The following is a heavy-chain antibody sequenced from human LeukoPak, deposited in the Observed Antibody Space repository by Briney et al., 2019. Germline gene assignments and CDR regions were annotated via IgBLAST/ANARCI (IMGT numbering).Heavy chain of an antibody. CDR3: ASLITATDAFDI. V-gene: IGHV4-59*01. CDR2: IYYSGST. D-gene: IGHD1-14*01. CDR1: GGSISSYY. J-gene: IGHJ3*02. Sequence: SETLSLTCTVSGGSISSYYWNWVRQPPGKGLEWIGYIYYSGSTNYNPSLKSRVTISVDTSKNQFSLKLSSVAAADTAVYYCASLITATDAFDIWGQGTMVTVSS.